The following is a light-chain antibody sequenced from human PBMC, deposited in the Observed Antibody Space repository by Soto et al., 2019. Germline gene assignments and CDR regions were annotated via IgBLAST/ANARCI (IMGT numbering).Light chain of an antibody. CDR3: QQRAMWPIT. CDR2: DAS. CDR1: QSVSSY. J-gene: IGKJ5*01. Sequence: EIVLTQSPATLSLSPGERATLSCRASQSVSSYLIWYQQKPGQAPRLLISDASNRATGIPARFSGSGSGTDFTLTIGSLEPEDFAVYSCQQRAMWPITFGQGTRLEIK. V-gene: IGKV3-11*01.